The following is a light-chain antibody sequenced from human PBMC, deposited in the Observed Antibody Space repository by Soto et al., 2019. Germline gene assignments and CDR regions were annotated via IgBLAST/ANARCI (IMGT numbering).Light chain of an antibody. J-gene: IGLJ3*02. V-gene: IGLV2-8*01. CDR2: EVN. CDR3: SSSAGTNSFVL. CDR1: SSDIGGYNS. Sequence: QSVLTQPPSASGSPGQSVTISCTGTSSDIGGYNSVSWYQQHPGKAPKLMIYEVNKRPLGVPERFSGSKSGNTASLTVSGLQAADEADYYCSSSAGTNSFVLFGGGTKLTVL.